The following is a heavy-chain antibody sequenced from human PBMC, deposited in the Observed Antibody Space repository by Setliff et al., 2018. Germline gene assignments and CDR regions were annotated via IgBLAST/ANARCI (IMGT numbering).Heavy chain of an antibody. CDR2: VSTYNGDT. Sequence: ASVKVSCKASGYSFTSFGITWVRQAPGQGLEWMGWVSTYNGDTNYAQKFRGRVTMTTDISTSTVYMELRTLRSDDTAVYYCARRPIALAGYRKGAFDIWGQGTVVTVSS. J-gene: IGHJ3*02. CDR1: GYSFTSFG. CDR3: ARRPIALAGYRKGAFDI. D-gene: IGHD6-19*01. V-gene: IGHV1-18*01.